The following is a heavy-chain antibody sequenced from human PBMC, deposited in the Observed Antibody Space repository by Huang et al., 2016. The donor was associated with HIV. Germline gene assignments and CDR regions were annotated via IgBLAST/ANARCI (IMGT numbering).Heavy chain of an antibody. Sequence: QLQLQESGPGLVKPSETLSLTCSVSGGSISSRSHFWGWIRQPPGKGLEWIGRMDYRGFAFYNPSLKSRVTISVDRSKNQFSLRLSSVTAADTSVYYCARHMDCSSSSCLAGGHERGPFDMWGQGTVVTVSS. J-gene: IGHJ3*02. CDR3: ARHMDCSSSSCLAGGHERGPFDM. CDR1: GGSISSRSHF. D-gene: IGHD2-2*01. V-gene: IGHV4-39*01. CDR2: MDYRGFA.